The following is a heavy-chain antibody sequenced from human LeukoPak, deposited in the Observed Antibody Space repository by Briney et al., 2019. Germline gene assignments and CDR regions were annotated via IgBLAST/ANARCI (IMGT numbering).Heavy chain of an antibody. Sequence: ASETLSLTCTVSGYSISSGYYWGWIRQPPGKGLEWIGSIYHSGSTYYNPSLKSRVTMSVDTSKNQFSLKMSSVTAADTAVYYCARGTTITGEYYMDVWGKGTTVTISS. V-gene: IGHV4-38-2*02. CDR1: GYSISSGYY. CDR3: ARGTTITGEYYMDV. D-gene: IGHD5-12*01. CDR2: IYHSGST. J-gene: IGHJ6*03.